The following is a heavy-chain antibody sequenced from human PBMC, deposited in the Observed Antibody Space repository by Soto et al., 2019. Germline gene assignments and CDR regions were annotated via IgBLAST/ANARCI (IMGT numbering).Heavy chain of an antibody. CDR1: GFTFSSYA. D-gene: IGHD3-16*02. Sequence: GGSLRLSCAASGFTFSSYAMSWVRQAPGKGLEWVSAISGSGGSTYYADSVKGRFTISRDNSKNTLYLQMNSLRAEDTAVYYCARPSDDYIWGSYRFAGGYFDYWGQGTLVTVSS. V-gene: IGHV3-23*01. CDR2: ISGSGGST. J-gene: IGHJ4*02. CDR3: ARPSDDYIWGSYRFAGGYFDY.